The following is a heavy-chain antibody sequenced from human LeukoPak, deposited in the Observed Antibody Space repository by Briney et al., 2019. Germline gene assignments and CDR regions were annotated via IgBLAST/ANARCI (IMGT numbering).Heavy chain of an antibody. CDR2: IYYSGST. V-gene: IGHV4-30-4*01. Sequence: PSETLSLTCTVSGGSISSGDYYWSWIRQPPGNGLEWIGYIYYSGSTYYNPSLKSRVTISVDTSMNQFSLKLSSVTAAHTVVYYCARAYYYDSSGYYHDYWGQGTLVTVSS. J-gene: IGHJ4*02. D-gene: IGHD3-22*01. CDR3: ARAYYYDSSGYYHDY. CDR1: GGSISSGDYY.